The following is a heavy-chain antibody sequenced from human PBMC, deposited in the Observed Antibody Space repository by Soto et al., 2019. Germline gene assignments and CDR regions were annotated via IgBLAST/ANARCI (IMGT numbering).Heavy chain of an antibody. CDR3: AIPSRGDYGAPFDY. J-gene: IGHJ4*02. Sequence: QVQLVQSGAEVKKPGSSVKVSCKASGGTFSSYTISWVRQAPGQGLEWMGRIIPILGIANYAQKFQGRVTITADKSTSTAYMELSSLRSEDTAVYYCAIPSRGDYGAPFDYWGQGTLVTVSS. CDR2: IIPILGIA. D-gene: IGHD4-17*01. CDR1: GGTFSSYT. V-gene: IGHV1-69*02.